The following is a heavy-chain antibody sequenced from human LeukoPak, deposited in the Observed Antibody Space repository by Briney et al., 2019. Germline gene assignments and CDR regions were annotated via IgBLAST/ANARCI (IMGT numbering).Heavy chain of an antibody. D-gene: IGHD2-2*01. V-gene: IGHV3-74*01. Sequence: GGSLRLSCAASGFTLSNYYMHWVRQAPGKGPVWVSRINSDGSETRYADSVKGRFTISRDNAKNTVYLQMNSLRADDTAVYYCARVGVVPAARGRRAFDIWGQGTMVTVSS. CDR3: ARVGVVPAARGRRAFDI. CDR2: INSDGSET. CDR1: GFTLSNYY. J-gene: IGHJ3*02.